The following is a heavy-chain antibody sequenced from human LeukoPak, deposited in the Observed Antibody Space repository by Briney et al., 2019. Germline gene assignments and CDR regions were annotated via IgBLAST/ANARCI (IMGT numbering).Heavy chain of an antibody. Sequence: PGGSLRLSCAASGLTFSSYAMSWVRQAPGKGLEWVSAISGSGGSTYYADSVKGRFTISRDNSKNTLYLQMNSLRAEDTAVYYCAKDPGKSYYFDYWGQGTLVTVSS. V-gene: IGHV3-23*01. CDR3: AKDPGKSYYFDY. CDR1: GLTFSSYA. J-gene: IGHJ4*02. CDR2: ISGSGGST.